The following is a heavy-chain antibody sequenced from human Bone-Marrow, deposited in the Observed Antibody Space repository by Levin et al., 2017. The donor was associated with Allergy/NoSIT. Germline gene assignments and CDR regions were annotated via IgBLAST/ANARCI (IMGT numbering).Heavy chain of an antibody. CDR3: ARVRGDYNNRLDVYYFYGLDV. CDR1: GGSISRGDHY. D-gene: IGHD4-17*01. CDR2: IYYSGRT. Sequence: RSSETLSLTCTVSGGSISRGDHYWSWIRQPPGKGLEWIGHIYYSGRTSYNPSLESRLIISLDMSESQFSLRLTSVTAADTAVYYCARVRGDYNNRLDVYYFYGLDVWGQGTTVTVSS. V-gene: IGHV4-30-4*01. J-gene: IGHJ6*02.